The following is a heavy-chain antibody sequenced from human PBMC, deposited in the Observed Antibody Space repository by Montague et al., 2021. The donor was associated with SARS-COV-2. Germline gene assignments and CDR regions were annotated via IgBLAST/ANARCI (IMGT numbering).Heavy chain of an antibody. Sequence: SETLSLTCAVYRGSFHIFSWGWIRQSPGKGLEWIGEIDHSGNTKYNPSLESRDTISVDTSKNQFSLKLSSVTAADTAVYYCARRALGYCSGGSCYSGFDYWGQGTLVTVSS. CDR1: RGSFHIFS. CDR2: IDHSGNT. D-gene: IGHD2-15*01. J-gene: IGHJ4*02. CDR3: ARRALGYCSGGSCYSGFDY. V-gene: IGHV4-34*01.